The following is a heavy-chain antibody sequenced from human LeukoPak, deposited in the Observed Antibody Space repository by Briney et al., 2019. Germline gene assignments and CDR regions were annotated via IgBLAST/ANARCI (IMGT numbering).Heavy chain of an antibody. V-gene: IGHV3-21*01. CDR3: ARDRVRSGENDY. Sequence: GGSLRLSCAASGFTFSSYSMNWVRQAPGKGLEWVSSISSSSSYIYYADSVKGRFTISRDNAKNSLYLQMNSLRAEDTAVYYCARDRVRSGENDYWGQGTLVTVSS. J-gene: IGHJ4*02. CDR1: GFTFSSYS. CDR2: ISSSSSYI. D-gene: IGHD3-16*01.